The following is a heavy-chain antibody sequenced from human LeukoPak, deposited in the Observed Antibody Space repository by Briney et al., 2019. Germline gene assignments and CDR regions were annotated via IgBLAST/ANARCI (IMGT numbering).Heavy chain of an antibody. CDR2: IYYSGST. Sequence: SETLSLTCTVSGGSISSYYWSWIWQPPGQGLEWIGYIYYSGSTNYNPSLKSRVTISVDTSKNQFSLKLSSVTAADTAVYYCARGTSSGYEGDYFDYWGQGTLVTVSS. D-gene: IGHD3-22*01. V-gene: IGHV4-59*01. CDR1: GGSISSYY. J-gene: IGHJ4*02. CDR3: ARGTSSGYEGDYFDY.